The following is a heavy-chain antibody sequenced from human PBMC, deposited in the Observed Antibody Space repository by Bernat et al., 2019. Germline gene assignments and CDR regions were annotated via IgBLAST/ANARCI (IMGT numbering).Heavy chain of an antibody. J-gene: IGHJ5*02. Sequence: QVRLVESGGGVVQPGRSLRLSCAASGFTFSSYGIHWVRQAPGKGLEWVAVVSSDGSDKHYADSVKNRFTISRDNSKNTLYLQMNNLRAEDTAVYYCAMLTTVKPWGQGTLVTVSS. V-gene: IGHV3-30*03. CDR1: GFTFSSYG. D-gene: IGHD4-17*01. CDR2: VSSDGSDK. CDR3: AMLTTVKP.